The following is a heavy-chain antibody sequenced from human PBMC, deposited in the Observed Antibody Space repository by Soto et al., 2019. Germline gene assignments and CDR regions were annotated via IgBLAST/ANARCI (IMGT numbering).Heavy chain of an antibody. D-gene: IGHD6-19*01. J-gene: IGHJ6*02. CDR1: GGSISSNNW. CDR3: ARNRRLSVAGTDYYGMDV. Sequence: SETLSLTCAVSGGSISSNNWWTWVRQPPGKGLEWIGEIYDSGSTNYNPSLKRRVTISVDKSKNQFSLNLRSVTAADTAVYYCARNRRLSVAGTDYYGMDVWGQGTTVTVSS. V-gene: IGHV4-4*02. CDR2: IYDSGST.